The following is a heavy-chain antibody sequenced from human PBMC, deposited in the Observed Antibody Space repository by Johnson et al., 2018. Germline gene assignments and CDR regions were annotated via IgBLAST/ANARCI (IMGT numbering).Heavy chain of an antibody. CDR3: ANPGLEPPL. D-gene: IGHD1-14*01. Sequence: VQLVQSGGGLVQPGGSLRLSCAASGFIFSSHYMNWVRQVPGKGLEWVANIKQDGSDKAYVDSVKGRFTISRDNGKNSLYLQMNSMRSEDTAVYYCANPGLEPPLWGQGTLVSVSS. CDR2: IKQDGSDK. J-gene: IGHJ4*02. V-gene: IGHV3-7*01. CDR1: GFIFSSHY.